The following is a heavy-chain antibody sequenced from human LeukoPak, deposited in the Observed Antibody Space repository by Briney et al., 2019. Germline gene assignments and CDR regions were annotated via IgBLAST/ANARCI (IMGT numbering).Heavy chain of an antibody. D-gene: IGHD4-4*01. J-gene: IGHJ6*02. CDR2: IYYSGST. CDR1: GGSISSGGYY. V-gene: IGHV4-31*03. Sequence: SETLPLTCTVSGGSISSGGYYWRWIRQHPGKGLEWIGYIYYSGSTYYNPSLKSRVTISVDTSKNQFSLKLSSVTAADTAVYYCARDTVTHSVGMDVWGQGTTVTVSS. CDR3: ARDTVTHSVGMDV.